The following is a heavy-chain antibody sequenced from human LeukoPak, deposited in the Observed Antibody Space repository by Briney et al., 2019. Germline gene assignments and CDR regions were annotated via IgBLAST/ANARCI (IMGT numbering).Heavy chain of an antibody. CDR3: ARGSPIATDGGAFDI. CDR2: VSSNGGST. Sequence: GGSLRLSCAASRFTFSTYAMHWVRQAPGKGLEYVSSVSSNGGSTYYANSVKGRFTISRDNSKNTLYLQMGSLRAEDMAVYYCARGSPIATDGGAFDIWGQGTMVTVSS. V-gene: IGHV3-64*01. J-gene: IGHJ3*02. D-gene: IGHD6-13*01. CDR1: RFTFSTYA.